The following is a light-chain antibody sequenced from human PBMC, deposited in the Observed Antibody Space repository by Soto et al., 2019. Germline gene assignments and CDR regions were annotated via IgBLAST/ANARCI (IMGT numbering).Light chain of an antibody. J-gene: IGKJ1*01. CDR2: KAS. CDR3: QQYSTYTPRT. V-gene: IGKV1-5*03. Sequence: DIQMTQSPSSVSASVGDRFTITCRASHTISIWLAWYQQKPGKAPKILIYKASSLESGVPSRFSGSGSGTEFTLTISSLQPDDFATYYCQQYSTYTPRTFGQGTKVDIK. CDR1: HTISIW.